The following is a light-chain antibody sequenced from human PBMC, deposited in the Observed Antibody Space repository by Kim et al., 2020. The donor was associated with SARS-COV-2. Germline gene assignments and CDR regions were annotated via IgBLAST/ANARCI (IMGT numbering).Light chain of an antibody. J-gene: IGLJ2*01. CDR3: GTWDNKLSAGV. Sequence: GQKVTISCSGSSSNIGNNYVSGYHQLPGTTPKPLIYDNDKRPSGIPDRFSGSKSGTSATLGIAALQTGDEAVYYCGTWDNKLSAGVFGGGTQLTVL. CDR1: SSNIGNNY. CDR2: DND. V-gene: IGLV1-51*01.